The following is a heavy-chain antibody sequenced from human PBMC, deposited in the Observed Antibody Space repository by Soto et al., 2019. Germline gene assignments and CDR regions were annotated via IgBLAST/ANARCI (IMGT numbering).Heavy chain of an antibody. V-gene: IGHV4-31*03. J-gene: IGHJ6*02. D-gene: IGHD6-13*01. CDR3: ARDSSSWQYYYYGMDV. CDR1: GGSISSGGYY. Sequence: PSETLSLTCTVSGGSISSGGYYWSWIRQHPGKGLEWIGYIYYSGSTYYNPSLKSRVTISVDTSKNQFSLKLSSVTAADTAVYYCARDSSSWQYYYYGMDVWGQGTTVTVSS. CDR2: IYYSGST.